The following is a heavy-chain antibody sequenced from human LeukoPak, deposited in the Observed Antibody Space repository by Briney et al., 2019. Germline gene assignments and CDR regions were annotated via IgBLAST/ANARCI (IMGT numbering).Heavy chain of an antibody. J-gene: IGHJ4*02. CDR3: AKSTVYCTNGVCSYYFDY. Sequence: GASVKVSCKASGDNFSTYVLTWVRQAPGQGLEWMGRIIPTLNVANFAQKFKGRVSITADKSTNTAHLELNSLRAEDTAVYYCAKSTVYCTNGVCSYYFDYWGQGTLVTVSS. V-gene: IGHV1-69*04. D-gene: IGHD2-8*01. CDR1: GDNFSTYV. CDR2: IIPTLNVA.